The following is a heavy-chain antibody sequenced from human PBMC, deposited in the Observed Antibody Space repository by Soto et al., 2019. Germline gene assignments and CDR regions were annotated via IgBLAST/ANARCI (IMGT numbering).Heavy chain of an antibody. V-gene: IGHV1-69*06. Sequence: GASVKVSCKASGGTFSSYAISWVRQAPGQGLEWMGGIIPIFGTANYAQKFQGRVTITADKSTSTAYMELSSLRSEDTAVYYCARDHSSGPHGHAFDIWGQGTMVTVSS. CDR1: GGTFSSYA. CDR3: ARDHSSGPHGHAFDI. D-gene: IGHD3-22*01. CDR2: IIPIFGTA. J-gene: IGHJ3*02.